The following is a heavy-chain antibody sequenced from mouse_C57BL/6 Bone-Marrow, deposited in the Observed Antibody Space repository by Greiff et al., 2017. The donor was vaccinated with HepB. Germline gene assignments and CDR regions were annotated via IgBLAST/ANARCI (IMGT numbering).Heavy chain of an antibody. J-gene: IGHJ2*01. V-gene: IGHV5-6*01. CDR2: ISSGGSYT. CDR3: ARHSY. Sequence: EVNVVESGGDLVKPGGSLKLSCAASGFTFSSYGMSWVRQTPDKRLEWVATISSGGSYTYYPDSVKGRFTISRDNAKNTLYLQMSSLKSEDTAMYYCARHSYWGQGTTLTVSS. CDR1: GFTFSSYG.